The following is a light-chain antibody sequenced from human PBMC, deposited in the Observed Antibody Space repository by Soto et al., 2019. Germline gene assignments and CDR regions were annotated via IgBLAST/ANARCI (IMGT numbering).Light chain of an antibody. CDR3: PERSNRLT. V-gene: IGKV3-11*01. Sequence: EIVLTQSPATLSLSPGERATLSCRASQTISYYLAWYQQKPGQAPRLLIYDASNRATGIPARFSGSGSGTDFTLTNSRLEPEDFAVYYLPERSNRLTFGGGTKVEIK. CDR1: QTISYY. J-gene: IGKJ4*01. CDR2: DAS.